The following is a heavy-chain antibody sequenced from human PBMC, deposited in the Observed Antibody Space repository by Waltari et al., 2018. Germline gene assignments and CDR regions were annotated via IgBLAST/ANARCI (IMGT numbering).Heavy chain of an antibody. J-gene: IGHJ4*02. V-gene: IGHV3-74*01. Sequence: EVQLVESGGGLAQPGGSLRLSCVASGFTFISYWMPWVRQAPGKGLVWVSRINSDGSTTNYADSVKGRFTISRDNAKNTLYLQMNSLRAEDTAVYYCAKGGGWLQDYWGQGTLVTVSS. D-gene: IGHD5-12*01. CDR1: GFTFISYW. CDR2: INSDGSTT. CDR3: AKGGGWLQDY.